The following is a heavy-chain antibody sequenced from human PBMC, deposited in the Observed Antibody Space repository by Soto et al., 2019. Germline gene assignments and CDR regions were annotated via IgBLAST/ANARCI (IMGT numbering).Heavy chain of an antibody. CDR2: VRSKSNNYAT. Sequence: DVQVVQSGGGLVQPGGSLKLSCAASGFAFNDSGMHWVRQASGKGLEWVARVRSKSNNYATAYPASVKGRFIVCRDDCMGTTSLQMNSLKPEETAIYYCNNNCVWGQGVMVTVS. D-gene: IGHD1-1*01. V-gene: IGHV3-73*01. CDR3: NNNCV. CDR1: GFAFNDSG. J-gene: IGHJ4*02.